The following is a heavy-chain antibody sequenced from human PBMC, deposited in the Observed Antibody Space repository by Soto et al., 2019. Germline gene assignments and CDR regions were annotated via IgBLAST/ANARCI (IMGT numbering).Heavy chain of an antibody. J-gene: IGHJ5*02. D-gene: IGHD2-15*01. CDR2: IYYSGST. Sequence: SSETLSLTCTVSGGSISSSSYYWGWIRQPPGKGLEWIGSIYYSGSTYYNPSLKSRVTISVDTSKNQFSLKLSSVTAADTAVYYCASRAPCSGGSCYSSDRWFDPWGQGTLVTVSS. CDR1: GGSISSSSYY. CDR3: ASRAPCSGGSCYSSDRWFDP. V-gene: IGHV4-39*01.